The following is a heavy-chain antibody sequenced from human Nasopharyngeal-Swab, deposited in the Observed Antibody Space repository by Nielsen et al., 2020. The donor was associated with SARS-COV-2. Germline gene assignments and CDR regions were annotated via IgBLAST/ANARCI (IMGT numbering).Heavy chain of an antibody. J-gene: IGHJ4*02. D-gene: IGHD2-8*02. Sequence: GGSLRLSCAASGFTFSSYGMHWVRQAPGKGLEWVAVISYDGSNKYYADSVKGRFTISRDNSKNTLYLQMNSLRAEDTAVYYCVKFGGLGLVVHAINKYYFDYWGQGTLVTVSS. CDR2: ISYDGSNK. CDR3: VKFGGLGLVVHAINKYYFDY. CDR1: GFTFSSYG. V-gene: IGHV3-30*18.